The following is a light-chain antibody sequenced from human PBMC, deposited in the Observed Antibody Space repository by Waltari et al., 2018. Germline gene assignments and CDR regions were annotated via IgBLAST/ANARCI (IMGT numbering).Light chain of an antibody. CDR1: STDLGSSTL. CDR3: FSYADGRSLV. V-gene: IGLV2-23*01. CDR2: EGT. J-gene: IGLJ2*01. Sequence: QSALTQPASVSGSLGQSISISCTGSSTDLGSSTLVSWYQHHPDTAPQLLIYEGTARPSGLSHPFSGSKSGNTASLTLSTLQAEDEADYYCFSYADGRSLVFGGGTKVTVL.